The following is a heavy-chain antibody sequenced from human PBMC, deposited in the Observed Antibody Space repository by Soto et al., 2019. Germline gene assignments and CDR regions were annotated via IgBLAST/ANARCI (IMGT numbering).Heavy chain of an antibody. CDR2: INHSGST. CDR3: ARGRRYSYGYAHFGY. J-gene: IGHJ4*02. V-gene: IGHV4-34*01. D-gene: IGHD5-18*01. CDR1: GGSFSGYY. Sequence: SETLSLTCAVYGGSFSGYYWSWIRQPPGKGLEWIGEINHSGSTNYNPSLKSRVTISVDTSKNQFSLKLSSVTAADTAVYYCARGRRYSYGYAHFGYWGQGTLVTVYS.